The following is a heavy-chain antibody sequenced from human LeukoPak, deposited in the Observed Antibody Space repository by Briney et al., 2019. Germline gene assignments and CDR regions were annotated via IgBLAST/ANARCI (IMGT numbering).Heavy chain of an antibody. V-gene: IGHV3-53*05. D-gene: IGHD3-9*01. CDR3: AKEDFLRYFDL. CDR2: IYSDGST. Sequence: GGSLRLSCAASGFTVSSNYMSWVRQAPGKGLEWVSIIYSDGSTDYADSVKGRFTISRDNSKNTLYLQMNSLRAEDTAVYYCAKEDFLRYFDLWGQGTLVTVSS. J-gene: IGHJ4*02. CDR1: GFTVSSNY.